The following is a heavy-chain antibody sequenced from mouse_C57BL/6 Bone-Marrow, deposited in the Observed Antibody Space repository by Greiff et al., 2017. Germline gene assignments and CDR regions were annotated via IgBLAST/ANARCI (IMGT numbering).Heavy chain of an antibody. CDR1: GYTFTSYG. CDR2: IYPRSGNT. Sequence: QVQLQQSGAELARPGASVKLSCKASGYTFTSYGISWVKQRTGQGLEWIGEIYPRSGNTYYNEKFKGKATLTADKSSSTAYMQLSSLTSEDSAVYFCARYPYYYGSSLYAMDYWGQGTSVTVSS. D-gene: IGHD1-1*01. CDR3: ARYPYYYGSSLYAMDY. J-gene: IGHJ4*01. V-gene: IGHV1-81*01.